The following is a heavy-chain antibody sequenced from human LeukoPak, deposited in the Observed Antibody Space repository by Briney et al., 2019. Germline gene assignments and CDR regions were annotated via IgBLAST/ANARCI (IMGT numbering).Heavy chain of an antibody. CDR2: ISYDGSNK. CDR1: GFTFSSYA. J-gene: IGHJ5*02. Sequence: GGSLRLSCAASGFTFSSYAMHWVRQAPGKGLEWVAVISYDGSNKYYADSVKGQFTISRDNSKNTLYLQMNSLRAEDTAVYYCARGSRITMIVVVQGWFDPWGQGTLVTVS. V-gene: IGHV3-30-3*01. D-gene: IGHD3-22*01. CDR3: ARGSRITMIVVVQGWFDP.